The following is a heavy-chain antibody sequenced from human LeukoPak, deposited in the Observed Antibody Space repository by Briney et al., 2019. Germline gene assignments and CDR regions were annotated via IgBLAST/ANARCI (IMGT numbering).Heavy chain of an antibody. CDR2: FDPEDGET. D-gene: IGHD3-16*01. V-gene: IGHV1-24*01. CDR3: ATPARGAMAPYFDY. J-gene: IGHJ4*02. Sequence: ASVKVFCKVSGYTLTELSMHWVRQAPGKRLEWMGGFDPEDGETIYAQKFQGRVTMTEDTSTDTAYMELSSLRSEDTAVYYCATPARGAMAPYFDYWGQGTLVTVSS. CDR1: GYTLTELS.